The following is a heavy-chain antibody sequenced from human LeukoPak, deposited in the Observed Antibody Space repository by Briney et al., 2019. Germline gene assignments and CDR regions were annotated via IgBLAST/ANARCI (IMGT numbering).Heavy chain of an antibody. CDR3: ARESYYGDLDY. D-gene: IGHD4-17*01. Sequence: AGGSLRLSCAASGFTFSTYWMSWVRQAPGKGLEWVANIKQDGSEEYYVDSVEGRFTISRDNAKNSLYLQMNSLRAEDTAVYYCARESYYGDLDYWGQGTLVTVSS. J-gene: IGHJ4*02. CDR1: GFTFSTYW. V-gene: IGHV3-7*01. CDR2: IKQDGSEE.